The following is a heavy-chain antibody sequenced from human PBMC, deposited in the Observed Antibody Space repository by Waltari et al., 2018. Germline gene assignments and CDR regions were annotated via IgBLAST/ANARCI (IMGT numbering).Heavy chain of an antibody. CDR3: ARWGRGTEEVY. D-gene: IGHD3-16*01. CDR1: GYTFNSYA. J-gene: IGHJ4*02. CDR2: INAGNGNT. V-gene: IGHV1-3*01. Sequence: QVQLVQSGAEVKKPGASVKVSCKASGYTFNSYAMHWVRQAPGQRLEWMGWINAGNGNTKYSQKFQGRVTITRDTSASTAYMELSSLRSEDTAVYYCARWGRGTEEVYWGQGTLVTVSS.